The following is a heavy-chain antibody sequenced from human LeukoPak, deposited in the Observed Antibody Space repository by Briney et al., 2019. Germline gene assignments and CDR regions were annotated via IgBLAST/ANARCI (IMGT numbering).Heavy chain of an antibody. CDR3: ASPSYSSSWDPVTLMYTYYYYYMDV. V-gene: IGHV4-39*01. J-gene: IGHJ6*03. CDR2: IYYSGST. CDR1: GGSISSSSYY. D-gene: IGHD6-13*01. Sequence: SETLSLTCTVSGGSISSSSYYWGWIRQPPGKGLEWIGSIYYSGSTYYNPSLKSRVTISVDTSKNQFSLKLSSVTAADTAVYYCASPSYSSSWDPVTLMYTYYYYYMDVWGKGTTVTISS.